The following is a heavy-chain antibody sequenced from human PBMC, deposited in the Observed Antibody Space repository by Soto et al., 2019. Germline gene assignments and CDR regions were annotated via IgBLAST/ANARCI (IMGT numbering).Heavy chain of an antibody. D-gene: IGHD3-10*01. J-gene: IGHJ4*02. Sequence: SETLSLTCAVSGGSISSSNWWSCVRQPPGKGLEWIGEIYHSGSTNYNPSLKSRVTISVDKSKNQFSLKLSSVTAADTAVYYCARERITMVRGMDYWGQGTLVTVSS. CDR2: IYHSGST. V-gene: IGHV4-4*02. CDR1: GGSISSSNW. CDR3: ARERITMVRGMDY.